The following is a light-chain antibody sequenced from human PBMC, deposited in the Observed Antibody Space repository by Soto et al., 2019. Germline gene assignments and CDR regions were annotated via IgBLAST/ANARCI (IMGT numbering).Light chain of an antibody. J-gene: IGKJ3*01. Sequence: ETVLTQSPATLSASPGERATLSCSASQSVSSNLAWYLQKPGQAPRLLIYGPSTRATGIPARFSGSGSGTEFTLTIDSLQSEDFAVYDCQQYNNWPLTFAHGTKVYIK. CDR2: GPS. V-gene: IGKV3-15*01. CDR1: QSVSSN. CDR3: QQYNNWPLT.